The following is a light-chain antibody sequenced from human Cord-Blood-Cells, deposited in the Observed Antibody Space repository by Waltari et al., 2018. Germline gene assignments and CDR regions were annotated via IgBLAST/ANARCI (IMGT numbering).Light chain of an antibody. V-gene: IGLV2-14*01. J-gene: IGLJ1*01. CDR1: RSYVGGSNY. CDR2: DVS. CDR3: SSYTSSSTYV. Sequence: QSPRTPPAPFSASPGQSITIPCTGRRSYVGGSNYQPWYQQHPGKAPNLMIYDVSTRPSGVSNRFSGSKSGNTASLTISGLQAEDEADYYCSSYTSSSTYVFGTGTKVTVL.